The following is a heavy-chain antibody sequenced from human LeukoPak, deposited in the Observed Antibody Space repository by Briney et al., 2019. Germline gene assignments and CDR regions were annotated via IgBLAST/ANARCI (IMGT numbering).Heavy chain of an antibody. CDR2: IYYSGST. V-gene: IGHV4-31*03. J-gene: IGHJ4*02. D-gene: IGHD3-10*01. CDR1: GGSISSGGYY. CDR3: ARLLSLWFEESPLYYFDY. Sequence: PSQTLSLTCTVSGGSISSGGYYWSWIRQHPGKGLEWIGYIYYSGSTYYNPSLKSRVSISVDTSKNQFSLKLSSVTAADTAVYYCARLLSLWFEESPLYYFDYWGQGTLVTVSS.